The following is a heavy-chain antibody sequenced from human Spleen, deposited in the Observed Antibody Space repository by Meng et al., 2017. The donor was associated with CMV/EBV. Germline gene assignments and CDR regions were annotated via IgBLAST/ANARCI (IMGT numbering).Heavy chain of an antibody. D-gene: IGHD3-3*01. V-gene: IGHV4-39*02. CDR3: ARDEGITIFGVVITTYGMDV. CDR1: GGSISSSSYY. J-gene: IGHJ6*02. CDR2: IYYSGST. Sequence: SKTLSLTCTVSGGSISSSSYYWGWIRQPPGKGLEWIGSIYYSGSTYYNPSLKSRVTISVDTSKNQFSLKLSSVTAADTAVYYCARDEGITIFGVVITTYGMDVWGQGTTVTVSS.